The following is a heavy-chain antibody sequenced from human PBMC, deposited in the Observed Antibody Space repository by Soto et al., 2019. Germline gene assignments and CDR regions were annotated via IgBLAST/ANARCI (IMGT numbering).Heavy chain of an antibody. D-gene: IGHD3-10*01. V-gene: IGHV3-48*02. Sequence: CLRLSCAASGFTFSSYSMNWVRQAPGKGLEWVSYISSSSSTIYYADSVKGRFTISRDNAKNSLYLQMNSLRDEDTAVYYCARELWFAASPSYDFHIRGHAIMVTV. J-gene: IGHJ3*02. CDR1: GFTFSSYS. CDR2: ISSSSSTI. CDR3: ARELWFAASPSYDFHI.